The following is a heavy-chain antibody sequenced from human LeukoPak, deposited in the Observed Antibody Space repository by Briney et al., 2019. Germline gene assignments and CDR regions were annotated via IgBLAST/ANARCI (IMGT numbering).Heavy chain of an antibody. V-gene: IGHV3-7*01. Sequence: GRSLRLSCAASGFTFSSYGMHWVRQAPGKGLEWVANINQDGSEKHYVDSVKGRFTISRDNAKNSMYLQMNSLRVEDTAIYYCARDWILWFGSLREDAFDVWGQGTIVTVSS. CDR3: ARDWILWFGSLREDAFDV. CDR1: GFTFSSYG. D-gene: IGHD3-10*01. J-gene: IGHJ3*01. CDR2: INQDGSEK.